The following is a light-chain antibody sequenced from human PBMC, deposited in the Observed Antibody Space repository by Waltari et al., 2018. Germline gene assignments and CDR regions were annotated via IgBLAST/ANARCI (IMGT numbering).Light chain of an antibody. Sequence: EIVLTQSPATLSLSPGERATLSCRASQSVSTFLAWYQQKPGQAPRLLIYHASNRATGIPARFSGSGSGTNFSPTISSLEPEDFAVYYCQQRANWPPLSFGGGTRVEIK. CDR3: QQRANWPPLS. V-gene: IGKV3-11*01. J-gene: IGKJ4*01. CDR1: QSVSTF. CDR2: HAS.